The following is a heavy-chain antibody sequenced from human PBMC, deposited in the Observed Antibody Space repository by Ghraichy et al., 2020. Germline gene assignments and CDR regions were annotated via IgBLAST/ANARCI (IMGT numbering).Heavy chain of an antibody. CDR2: IGTTGNTT. V-gene: IGHV3-23*01. J-gene: IGHJ4*02. D-gene: IGHD2-8*01. CDR3: AKTCPLYVDC. CDR1: GFTFSTNG. Sequence: GGSLRLSCAASGFTFSTNGMGWVRQAPGKGLEWVTAIGTTGNTTFYVDSVKGRFTISRDDSKNTVFMHMNSLRAEDTALYYCAKTCPLYVDCWGQGTQVTVSA.